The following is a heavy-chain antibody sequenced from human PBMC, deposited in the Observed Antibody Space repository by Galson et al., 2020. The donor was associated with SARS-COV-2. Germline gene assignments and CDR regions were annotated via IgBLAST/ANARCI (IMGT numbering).Heavy chain of an antibody. D-gene: IGHD3-22*01. CDR2: VYPSGTA. CDR3: ARQGVNMIVLVTVPGWYFDL. Sequence: SETLSLTCTVSGYSVSTTNYWGWVRQPPGRGLEWIGSVYPSGTASYNPSLKSQVPISVDTSKNQFSLRLDSVTAADTALYYCARQGVNMIVLVTVPGWYFDLWCRGTLVTVSS. V-gene: IGHV4-38-2*02. J-gene: IGHJ2*01. CDR1: GYSVSTTNY.